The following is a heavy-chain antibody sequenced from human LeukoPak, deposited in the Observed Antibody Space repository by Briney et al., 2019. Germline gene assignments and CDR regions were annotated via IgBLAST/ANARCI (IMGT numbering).Heavy chain of an antibody. CDR3: AKAGSRYDFWSGYDDAFEI. Sequence: PGGSLRLSCAASGFTFSSYGMHWVRQAPGKGLEWVAFIRYDGSNKYYADSVKGRFTISRDNSKNTLYLQMNSLRAEDTAVYYCAKAGSRYDFWSGYDDAFEIWGQGTMVTVSS. V-gene: IGHV3-30*02. CDR2: IRYDGSNK. CDR1: GFTFSSYG. J-gene: IGHJ3*02. D-gene: IGHD3-3*01.